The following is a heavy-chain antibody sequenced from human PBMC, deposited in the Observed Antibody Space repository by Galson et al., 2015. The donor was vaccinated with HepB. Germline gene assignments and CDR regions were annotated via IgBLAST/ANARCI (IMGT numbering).Heavy chain of an antibody. D-gene: IGHD3-3*01. CDR3: ARRSRMGVWSAPRLVYYYMDV. V-gene: IGHV3-33*01. CDR1: GFTFSSYG. Sequence: SLRLSCAASGFTFSSYGMHWVRQAPGKGLEWVAVIWYDGSNKYYADSVKGRFTISRDNSKNTLYLQMNSLRAEDTAVYYCARRSRMGVWSAPRLVYYYMDVWGKGTTVTVSS. CDR2: IWYDGSNK. J-gene: IGHJ6*03.